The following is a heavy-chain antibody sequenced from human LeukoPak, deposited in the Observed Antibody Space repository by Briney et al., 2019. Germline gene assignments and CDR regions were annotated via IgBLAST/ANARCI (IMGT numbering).Heavy chain of an antibody. CDR2: INHSGST. V-gene: IGHV4-34*01. Sequence: TSETLSLTCAVYGGSFSGYYWSWIRQPPGKGLEWIGEINHSGSTNYNPSLKSRVTISVDTSKNQFSLNLSSVTAADTAVCYCARRGYTYGYTYWGQGTLVTVSS. D-gene: IGHD5-18*01. J-gene: IGHJ4*02. CDR1: GGSFSGYY. CDR3: ARRGYTYGYTY.